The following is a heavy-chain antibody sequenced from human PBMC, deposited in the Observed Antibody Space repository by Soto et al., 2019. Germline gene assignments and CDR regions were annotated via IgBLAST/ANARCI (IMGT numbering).Heavy chain of an antibody. D-gene: IGHD2-15*01. V-gene: IGHV1-69*06. CDR1: GGTFSSYA. J-gene: IGHJ4*02. Sequence: QVQLVQSGAEVKKPGSSVKVSCKASGGTFSSYAISWVRQAPGQGLEWMGGITPLFGTANYAQKFQGRVTIAADKSTSGAYMGLSSLRSGDTAVYYCAGLHSATNRALHFDYWGQGTLVTVSS. CDR3: AGLHSATNRALHFDY. CDR2: ITPLFGTA.